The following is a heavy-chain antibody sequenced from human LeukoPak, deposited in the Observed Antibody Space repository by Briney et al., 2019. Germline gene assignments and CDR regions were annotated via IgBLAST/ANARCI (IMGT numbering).Heavy chain of an antibody. J-gene: IGHJ3*02. CDR3: ARGDLGIVGATRYAFDI. V-gene: IGHV4-34*01. CDR1: GGSFSGYY. CDR2: IKHSGST. D-gene: IGHD1-26*01. Sequence: SETLSLTCAVYGGSFSGYYWSWIRQPPGKGLEWIGEIKHSGSTNYNPSLKSRVTISVDTSKNQFSLKLSSVTAADTAVYYCARGDLGIVGATRYAFDIWGQGTMVTVSS.